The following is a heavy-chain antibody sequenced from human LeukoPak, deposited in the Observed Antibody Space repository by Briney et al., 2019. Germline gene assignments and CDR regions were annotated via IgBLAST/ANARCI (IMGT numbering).Heavy chain of an antibody. J-gene: IGHJ4*02. Sequence: GGSLRLSCAASGFSFSRYYMSWVRQTPGKALEWISYIPTSGISVQYADSVRGRFTASRDDAKNSLHLQMGSLRVEDTAVYYCTRAAGLGPGAHFDQWGQGALVIVSS. D-gene: IGHD6-25*01. CDR3: TRAAGLGPGAHFDQ. CDR2: IPTSGISV. CDR1: GFSFSRYY. V-gene: IGHV3-11*01.